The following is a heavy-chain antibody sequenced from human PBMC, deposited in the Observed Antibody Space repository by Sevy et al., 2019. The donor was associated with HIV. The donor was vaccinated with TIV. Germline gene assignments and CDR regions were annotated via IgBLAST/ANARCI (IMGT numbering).Heavy chain of an antibody. CDR1: GGSISSSSYY. J-gene: IGHJ4*02. CDR2: IYYSGST. V-gene: IGHV4-39*01. CDR3: ARTPALLRYFDWLFFSG. Sequence: SETLSLTCTVSGGSISSSSYYWGWIRQPPGKGLEWIGSIYYSGSTDYNPSLKSRVTISVDTSKNQFSLKLSSVTAADTAVYYCARTPALLRYFDWLFFSGWGQGTLVTVSS. D-gene: IGHD3-9*01.